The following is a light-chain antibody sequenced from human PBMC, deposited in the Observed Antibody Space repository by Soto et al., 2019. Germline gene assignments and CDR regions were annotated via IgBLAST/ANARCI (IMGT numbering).Light chain of an antibody. J-gene: IGKJ2*01. Sequence: EIVLTQSPGTLSLSPGERVTLSCRASQSVNSNFFAWYQQRPGQSPRLLIYGVSTRATGIPDRFSGSGSGTDFTLTISRLEPEDFAIYYCQQYGNSPRTFGQGTKLEIK. CDR1: QSVNSNF. CDR3: QQYGNSPRT. CDR2: GVS. V-gene: IGKV3-20*01.